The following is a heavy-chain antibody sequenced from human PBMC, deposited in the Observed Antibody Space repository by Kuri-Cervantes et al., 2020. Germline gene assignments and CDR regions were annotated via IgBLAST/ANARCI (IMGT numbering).Heavy chain of an antibody. CDR1: GYTFTSYA. Sequence: ASVKVSCKASGYTFTSYAMNWVRQAPGQGLEWMGWMNPNSGNTGYAQKFQGRVTTTRNTSISTAYMELSSLRSEDTAVYYCARGHNGPFDYWGQGTLVTVSS. CDR3: ARGHNGPFDY. D-gene: IGHD1-14*01. CDR2: MNPNSGNT. J-gene: IGHJ4*02. V-gene: IGHV1-8*02.